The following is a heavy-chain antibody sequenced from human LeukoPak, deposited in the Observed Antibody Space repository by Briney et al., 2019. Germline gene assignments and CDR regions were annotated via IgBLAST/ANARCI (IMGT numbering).Heavy chain of an antibody. CDR1: GFSFRSYW. CDR2: IGTDGSST. J-gene: IGHJ6*03. D-gene: IGHD5-18*01. CDR3: ARFREIAMGSYYYYSLDV. V-gene: IGHV3-74*01. Sequence: GGSLRLSCAASGFSFRSYWMHWVRQVSGKGRVWVSRIGTDGSSTNYADSVKGRFTISRDNAKNTLYLGMNSLRGEDTAVYYCARFREIAMGSYYYYSLDVWGKGTTVTVSS.